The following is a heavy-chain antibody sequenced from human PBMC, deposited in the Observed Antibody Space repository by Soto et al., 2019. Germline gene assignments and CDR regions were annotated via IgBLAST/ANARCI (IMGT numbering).Heavy chain of an antibody. V-gene: IGHV3-74*01. CDR2: INSDGSST. Sequence: EENLVQSGGGLVQPGGSLRLSCAAFGFPFSNYWMHWVRQVPGQGLVWVSRINSDGSSTIYADFVKGRFTISRDNAKNTLYLQMNSLRVEDTAIYYRAGGYQDWGQGALVTVSS. CDR1: GFPFSNYW. D-gene: IGHD5-12*01. CDR3: AGGYQD. J-gene: IGHJ4*02.